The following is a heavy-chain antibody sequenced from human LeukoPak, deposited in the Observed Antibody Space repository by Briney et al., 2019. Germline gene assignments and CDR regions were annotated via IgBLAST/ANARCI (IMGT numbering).Heavy chain of an antibody. CDR3: ARDLYYYDSRGAFDI. Sequence: GGSLRLSCAASGFTFSSYSMNWVRQAPARGLEWVSSISSSSSYIYYADSVKGRFTISRDNAKNSLYLQMNSLRAEDTAVYYCARDLYYYDSRGAFDIWGQGTMVTVSS. CDR2: ISSSSSYI. D-gene: IGHD3-22*01. CDR1: GFTFSSYS. V-gene: IGHV3-21*01. J-gene: IGHJ3*02.